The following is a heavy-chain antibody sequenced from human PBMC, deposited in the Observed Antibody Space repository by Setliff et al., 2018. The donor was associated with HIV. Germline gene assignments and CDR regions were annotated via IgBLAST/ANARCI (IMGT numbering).Heavy chain of an antibody. Sequence: GGSLRLSCAASGFTPSDYAMHWVRQAPGKGLEWVAVISYDESNKYYADSVKGRFTISRDNSKNTLYLQMNSLRVEDTAVYYCARTSTTTGTTLNWFDPWGQGTLVTVSS. D-gene: IGHD1-1*01. J-gene: IGHJ5*02. CDR2: ISYDESNK. CDR3: ARTSTTTGTTLNWFDP. CDR1: GFTPSDYA. V-gene: IGHV3-30*03.